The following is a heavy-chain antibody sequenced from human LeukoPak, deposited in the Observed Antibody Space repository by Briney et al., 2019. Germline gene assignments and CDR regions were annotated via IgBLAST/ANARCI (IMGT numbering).Heavy chain of an antibody. CDR2: INPNSGGT. D-gene: IGHD3-10*01. J-gene: IGHJ4*02. Sequence: GASVKVSCKASGYTFTGYYMHRVRQAPGQGLEWMGWINPNSGGTNYAQKFQGRVTMTRDTSISTAYMELSRLRSDDTAVYYCARDISGFGELPLYYFDYWGQGTLVTVSS. CDR3: ARDISGFGELPLYYFDY. V-gene: IGHV1-2*02. CDR1: GYTFTGYY.